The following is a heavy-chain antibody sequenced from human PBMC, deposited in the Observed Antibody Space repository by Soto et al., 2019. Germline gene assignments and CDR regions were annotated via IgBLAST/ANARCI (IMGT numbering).Heavy chain of an antibody. V-gene: IGHV3-48*01. CDR2: ISSSSSTI. CDR3: ARASTYNWNYDDY. Sequence: EVQLAESGGGLVQPGGSLRLSCAASGFTFSSYSMNWVRQAPGKGLEWVSYISSSSSTIYYADSVKGRFTISRDNAKNSLYLQMNSLRAEDTAVYYCARASTYNWNYDDYWGQGTLVTVSS. CDR1: GFTFSSYS. J-gene: IGHJ4*02. D-gene: IGHD1-7*01.